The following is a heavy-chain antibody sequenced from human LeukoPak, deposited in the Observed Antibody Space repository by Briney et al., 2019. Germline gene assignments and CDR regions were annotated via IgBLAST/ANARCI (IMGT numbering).Heavy chain of an antibody. V-gene: IGHV3-30*02. CDR2: IWYDGSNK. D-gene: IGHD3-22*01. CDR1: GFTFSSYA. J-gene: IGHJ4*02. CDR3: AKEGNYYDSSGFYYFDY. Sequence: PGGSLRLSCAASGFTFSSYAMHWVRQAPGKGLEWVAVIWYDGSNKYYADSVKGRFTISRDNSKNTLYLQMNSLRAEDTAVYYCAKEGNYYDSSGFYYFDYWGQGTLVTVSS.